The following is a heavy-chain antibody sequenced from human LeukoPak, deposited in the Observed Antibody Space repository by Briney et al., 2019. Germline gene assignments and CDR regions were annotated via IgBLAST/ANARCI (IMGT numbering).Heavy chain of an antibody. CDR1: GYTFTNDG. Sequence: ASVKVSCKASGYTFTNDGISWVRQAPRQGLEWMGWISGYNGNTMYSQKLQGRVTMTTDTPTSTAYMELRSLTSDDTAVYYCARSFSASNWLDPWGQGTLVTVSS. CDR2: ISGYNGNT. CDR3: ARSFSASNWLDP. J-gene: IGHJ5*02. V-gene: IGHV1-18*01.